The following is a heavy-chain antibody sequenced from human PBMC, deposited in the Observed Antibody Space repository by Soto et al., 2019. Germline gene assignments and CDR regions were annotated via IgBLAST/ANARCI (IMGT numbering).Heavy chain of an antibody. CDR1: GFTFSSYW. Sequence: EVQLVESGGGLVQPGGSLRLSCAASGFTFSSYWMHWVRQAPGKGLVWVSRINSDGSSTSYADSVKGRFTISRDNAKNTLYLQMNSLSAEDTAVYYCARGYCSGGSCYNDYWGQGTLVTVSS. CDR2: INSDGSST. V-gene: IGHV3-74*01. CDR3: ARGYCSGGSCYNDY. D-gene: IGHD2-15*01. J-gene: IGHJ4*02.